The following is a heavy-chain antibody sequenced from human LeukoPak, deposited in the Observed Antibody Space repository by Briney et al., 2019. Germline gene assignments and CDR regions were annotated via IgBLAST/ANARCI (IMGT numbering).Heavy chain of an antibody. V-gene: IGHV3-30*03. J-gene: IGHJ6*03. CDR3: ARAPPLSGTSPYYMDV. CDR2: ISYDGSNK. Sequence: GRSLRLSCAASGFTFSSYGMHWVRQAPGKGLEWVAVISYDGSNKYYADSVKGRFTISRDNSKNTLYLQMNSLGAEDTAVYYCARAPPLSGTSPYYMDVWGKGTTVTVSS. D-gene: IGHD2-2*01. CDR1: GFTFSSYG.